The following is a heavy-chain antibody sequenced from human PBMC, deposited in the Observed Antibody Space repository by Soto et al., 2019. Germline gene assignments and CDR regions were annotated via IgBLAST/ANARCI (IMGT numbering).Heavy chain of an antibody. CDR2: ISYDGIIQ. CDR1: GFTFNTYA. J-gene: IGHJ4*02. Sequence: QVQLVESGGGVVQPGRSLRLSCAASGFTFNTYATYWVRQAPGKGLDWVAVISYDGIIQYYADSVKGRFTISRDNSKNTLYLQMNSLRPEDTAVYYCARGVAIRLRSYYSGWHDDFDYWGQGTLVTVSS. V-gene: IGHV3-30-3*01. D-gene: IGHD6-19*01. CDR3: ARGVAIRLRSYYSGWHDDFDY.